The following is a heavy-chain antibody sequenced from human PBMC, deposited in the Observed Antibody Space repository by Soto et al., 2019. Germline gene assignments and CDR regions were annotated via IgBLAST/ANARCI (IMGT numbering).Heavy chain of an antibody. Sequence: SVKVSCKASGGTFSSYAISWVRQAPGQGLEWMGGIIPIFGTANYAQKFQGRVTITADKSTSTASMELSSLRSEDTAVYYCASGMATIGKLDYWGQGTLVTVSS. CDR1: GGTFSSYA. V-gene: IGHV1-69*06. CDR3: ASGMATIGKLDY. J-gene: IGHJ4*02. D-gene: IGHD5-12*01. CDR2: IIPIFGTA.